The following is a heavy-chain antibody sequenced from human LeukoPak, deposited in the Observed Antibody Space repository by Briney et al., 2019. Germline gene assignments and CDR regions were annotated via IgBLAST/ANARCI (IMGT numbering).Heavy chain of an antibody. CDR2: IYYSGST. V-gene: IGHV4-31*03. J-gene: IGHJ4*02. CDR3: ATIVAADAFDY. Sequence: RASETLSLTCTVSGGSISSGGYYWSWIRQHPGKGLEWIGYIYYSGSTYYNPSLKSRVTISVDTSKNQFSLKLSSVTAADTAVYYCATIVAADAFDYWGQGTLVTVSS. CDR1: GGSISSGGYY. D-gene: IGHD6-13*01.